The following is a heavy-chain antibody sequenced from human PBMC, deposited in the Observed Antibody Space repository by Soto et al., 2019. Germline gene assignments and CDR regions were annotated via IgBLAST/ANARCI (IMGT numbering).Heavy chain of an antibody. CDR1: GGTFSSYA. Sequence: GASVNVSCKASGGTFSSYAISWVRQAPGQGLEWMGGIIPIFGTANYAQKFQGRVTITADESTSTAYMELSSLRSEDTAVYYCARLYCSGGSCYAPFGYYGMDVWGQGTTVTVSS. CDR3: ARLYCSGGSCYAPFGYYGMDV. D-gene: IGHD2-15*01. J-gene: IGHJ6*02. V-gene: IGHV1-69*13. CDR2: IIPIFGTA.